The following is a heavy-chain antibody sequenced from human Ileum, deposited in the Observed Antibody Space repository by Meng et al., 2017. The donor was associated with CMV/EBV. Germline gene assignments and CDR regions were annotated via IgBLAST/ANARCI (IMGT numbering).Heavy chain of an antibody. CDR1: GYTFTSYY. V-gene: IGHV1-46*01. D-gene: IGHD6-13*01. J-gene: IGHJ4*02. Sequence: ASVKVSCKASGYTFTSYYMHWVRQAPGQGLEWMGIINPSGGNTIYAQKFQGRVTMTRDTYTSTVYMELSSLRSEDTAVYYCARVQQLGEFDYWGQGVLVTVSS. CDR2: INPSGGNT. CDR3: ARVQQLGEFDY.